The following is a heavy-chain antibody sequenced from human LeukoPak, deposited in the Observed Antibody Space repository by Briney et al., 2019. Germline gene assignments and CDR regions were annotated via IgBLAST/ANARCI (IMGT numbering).Heavy chain of an antibody. CDR1: GFTFSSYW. J-gene: IGHJ6*03. Sequence: PGGSLRLSCAASGFTFSSYWMSWVRQAPGKGLEWVANIKQDGSEKYYVDSVKGRFTISRDNAKNSLYLQMNSLRAEDKAVYYCARRGYDRYYYYYYMDVWGKGTTVTVSS. CDR3: ARRGYDRYYYYYYMDV. CDR2: IKQDGSEK. D-gene: IGHD5-12*01. V-gene: IGHV3-7*01.